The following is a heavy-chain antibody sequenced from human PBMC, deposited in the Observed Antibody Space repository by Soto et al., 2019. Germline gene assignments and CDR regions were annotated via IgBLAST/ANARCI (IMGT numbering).Heavy chain of an antibody. V-gene: IGHV5-51*01. Sequence: PGESLKISCKGSGYSFTSYWIGWVRQMPGKGLEWMGIIYPGDSDTRYSPSFQGQVTISADKSISNAYLQWSSLKASDTAMYYCARSADDGDTAMVDGYYFDYWGQGTLVTVSS. CDR2: IYPGDSDT. J-gene: IGHJ4*02. CDR1: GYSFTSYW. CDR3: ARSADDGDTAMVDGYYFDY. D-gene: IGHD5-18*01.